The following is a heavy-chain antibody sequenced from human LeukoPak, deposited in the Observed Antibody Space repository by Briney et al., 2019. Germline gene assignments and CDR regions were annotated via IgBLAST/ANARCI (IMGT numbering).Heavy chain of an antibody. V-gene: IGHV4-39*07. CDR1: GGSISSSSYY. J-gene: IGHJ4*02. D-gene: IGHD2-2*01. CDR2: IYYSGST. Sequence: SETLSLTCTVSGGSISSSSYYWGWIRQPPGKGLEWIGSIYYSGSTYYNPSLKSRVTISVDTSKNQFSLKLSSVTAADTAVYYCARDPVCSSTRCRGSYFDYWGQGTLVTVSA. CDR3: ARDPVCSSTRCRGSYFDY.